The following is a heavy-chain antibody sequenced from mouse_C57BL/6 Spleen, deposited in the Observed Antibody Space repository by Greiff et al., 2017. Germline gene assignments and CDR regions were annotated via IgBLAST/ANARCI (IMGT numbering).Heavy chain of an antibody. CDR2: ISSGSSTI. D-gene: IGHD2-5*01. CDR1: GFTFSDYG. Sequence: EVQLVESGGGLVKPGGSLKLSCAASGFTFSDYGMHWVRQAPEKGLEWVAYISSGSSTIYYADTVKGRFTISRDNAKNTLFLQMTSLRSEDTAMYYCAREIYSNYDGWYFDVWGTGTTVTVSS. CDR3: AREIYSNYDGWYFDV. V-gene: IGHV5-17*01. J-gene: IGHJ1*03.